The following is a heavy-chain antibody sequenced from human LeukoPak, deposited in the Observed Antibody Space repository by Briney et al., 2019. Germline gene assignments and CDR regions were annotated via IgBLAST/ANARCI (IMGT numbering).Heavy chain of an antibody. CDR2: IYSGGST. V-gene: IGHV3-66*01. D-gene: IGHD3-22*01. CDR3: ARDRYYDSSGYLDAFDI. Sequence: PGGSLRLSCAASGFTVSSNYMSWVRQAPGKGLEWVSVIYSGGSTYYADSVKGRFTISRDNSKNTLYLQMNSLRAEDTAVYYCARDRYYDSSGYLDAFDIWGQGTMVTVSS. J-gene: IGHJ3*02. CDR1: GFTVSSNY.